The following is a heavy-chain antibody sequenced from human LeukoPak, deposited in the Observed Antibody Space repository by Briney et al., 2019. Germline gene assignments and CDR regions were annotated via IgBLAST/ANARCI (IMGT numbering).Heavy chain of an antibody. CDR2: IVGRGDVT. CDR3: AKGLTPGIQLWPQDAFDI. CDR1: GFTFNSYT. Sequence: PGGSLRLSCTASGFTFNSYTMSWVRQAPGRGMEWISAIVGRGDVTDHADSVKGRFTVSRDNSRNTLYLQMNSLRTEDTAVYFCAKGLTPGIQLWPQDAFDIRGQGTMVTVSS. J-gene: IGHJ3*02. D-gene: IGHD5-18*01. V-gene: IGHV3-23*01.